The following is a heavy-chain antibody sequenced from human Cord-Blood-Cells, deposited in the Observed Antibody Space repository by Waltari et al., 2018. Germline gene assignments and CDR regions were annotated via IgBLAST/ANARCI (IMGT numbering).Heavy chain of an antibody. D-gene: IGHD3-22*01. CDR3: ARDLMAEGDSSGYFLY. CDR1: GGSISSSNW. Sequence: QLQLPESGPGLVNPSGTLSLTFAVSGGSISSSNWWSWVRQPPGKGLEWIGEIYHSWSTNYNPSLKSRVTISVDKSKNQFSLKLSSVTAADTAVYYCARDLMAEGDSSGYFLYWGQGTLVTVSS. V-gene: IGHV4-4*02. CDR2: IYHSWST. J-gene: IGHJ4*02.